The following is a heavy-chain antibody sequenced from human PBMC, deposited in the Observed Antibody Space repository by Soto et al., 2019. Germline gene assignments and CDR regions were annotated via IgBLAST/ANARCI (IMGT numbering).Heavy chain of an antibody. CDR2: IIPIFGTA. CDR3: AGDTYPWKYWFDP. D-gene: IGHD1-1*01. J-gene: IGHJ5*02. V-gene: IGHV1-69*12. Sequence: QVQLVQSGAEVKKPGSSVKVSCKASGGTFSCYAISWVRQAPGQGLEWMGGIIPIFGTANYAQKFHGRVTITADESTSTAYMELSSLRSEDTAVYYCAGDTYPWKYWFDPWGQGTLVTVSS. CDR1: GGTFSCYA.